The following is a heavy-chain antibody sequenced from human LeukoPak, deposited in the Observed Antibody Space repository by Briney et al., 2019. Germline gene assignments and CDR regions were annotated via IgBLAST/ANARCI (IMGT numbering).Heavy chain of an antibody. V-gene: IGHV4-39*07. CDR3: ARGPPPDFDC. CDR1: GGSISSSSYY. Sequence: ASETLSLTCTVSGGSISSSSYYWGWIRQPPGKGLEWIGSIYCSGSTYYNPSLKSRVTISVDTSKNQFSLKLSSVTAADTAVYYCARGPPPDFDCWGRGTLVTVSS. CDR2: IYCSGST. J-gene: IGHJ4*02.